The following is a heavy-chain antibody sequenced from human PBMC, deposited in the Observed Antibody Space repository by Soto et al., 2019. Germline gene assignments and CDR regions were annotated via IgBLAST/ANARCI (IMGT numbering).Heavy chain of an antibody. J-gene: IGHJ4*02. Sequence: PSETLSLTCSVSGGSISSYYWSWIRQPAGKGLEWIGRIYTSGSTNYNPSLKSRVTISVDTSKNQFSLKLTSVTAADTAVYYCARGTVGAQRFDYWGQGTLVTVSS. D-gene: IGHD1-26*01. CDR1: GGSISSYY. CDR2: IYTSGST. CDR3: ARGTVGAQRFDY. V-gene: IGHV4-4*07.